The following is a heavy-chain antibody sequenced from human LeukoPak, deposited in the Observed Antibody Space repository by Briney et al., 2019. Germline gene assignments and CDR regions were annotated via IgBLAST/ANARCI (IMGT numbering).Heavy chain of an antibody. J-gene: IGHJ6*03. D-gene: IGHD3-3*01. CDR1: GVTFSDSA. Sequence: GGSLRLSCAASGVTFSDSAMTWVRQVPVKGLEWVSSISSSGSYIYYADSVKSRFTISRDNAKSSLYLEMNSLSADDTAVYHCARGAGTIFGEYYYYMDVWGKGTAVTVSS. CDR3: ARGAGTIFGEYYYYMDV. CDR2: ISSSGSYI. V-gene: IGHV3-21*01.